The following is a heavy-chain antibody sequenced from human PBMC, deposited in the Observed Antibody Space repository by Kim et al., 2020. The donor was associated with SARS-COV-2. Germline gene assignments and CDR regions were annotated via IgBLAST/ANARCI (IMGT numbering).Heavy chain of an antibody. CDR3: ARAGSGWKALGY. CDR1: GYTFTSYA. V-gene: IGHV1-3*01. J-gene: IGHJ4*02. D-gene: IGHD6-19*01. Sequence: ASVKVSCKASGYTFTSYAMHWVRQAPGQRLEWMGWINAGNGNTKYSQKFQGRVTITRDTSASTAYMELSSLRSEDTAVYYCARAGSGWKALGYWGQGTLVTVSS. CDR2: INAGNGNT.